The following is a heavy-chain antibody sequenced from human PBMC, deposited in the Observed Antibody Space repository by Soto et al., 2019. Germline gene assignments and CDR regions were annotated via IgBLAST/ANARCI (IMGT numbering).Heavy chain of an antibody. CDR3: ASEALCGADCYFFEY. V-gene: IGHV3-48*03. CDR1: GFTFSNSE. Sequence: GGSLRLSCAASGFTFSNSEMFWVRQAPGKGLEWVSKINYSGSNIYYSKSVKGRFTISRDNAKNSLSLQMNSLTDEDAAIYYCASEALCGADCYFFEYWGPGTLVTVSS. CDR2: INYSGSNI. D-gene: IGHD2-21*02. J-gene: IGHJ4*02.